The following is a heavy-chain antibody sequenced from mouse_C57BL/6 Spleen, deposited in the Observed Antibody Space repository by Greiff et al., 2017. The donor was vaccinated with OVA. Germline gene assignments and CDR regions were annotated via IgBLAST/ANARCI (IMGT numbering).Heavy chain of an antibody. CDR2: INPNNGGT. CDR1: GYTFTDYY. V-gene: IGHV1-26*01. J-gene: IGHJ2*01. Sequence: VQLQQSGPELVKPGASVKISCKASGYTFTDYYMNWVKQSHGKSLEWIGDINPNNGGTSYNQKFKGKATLTVDKSSSTAYMELRSLTSEDSAVYYCARPPLGSPGDFDYWGQGTTLTVSS. D-gene: IGHD1-1*01. CDR3: ARPPLGSPGDFDY.